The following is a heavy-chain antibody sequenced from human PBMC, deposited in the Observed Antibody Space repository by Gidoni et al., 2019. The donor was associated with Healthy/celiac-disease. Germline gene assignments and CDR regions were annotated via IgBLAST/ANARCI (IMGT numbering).Heavy chain of an antibody. J-gene: IGHJ6*02. D-gene: IGHD1-26*01. CDR1: GGSISSGGYY. Sequence: QVQLQESGPGLVKPSQTLSLTCTVSGGSISSGGYYWSWIRQHPGKGLEWIGYIYYSGSTYYNPSLKSRVTISVDTSKNQFSLKLSCVTAADTAVYYCARGWDYYYGMDVWGQGTTVTVSS. V-gene: IGHV4-31*03. CDR2: IYYSGST. CDR3: ARGWDYYYGMDV.